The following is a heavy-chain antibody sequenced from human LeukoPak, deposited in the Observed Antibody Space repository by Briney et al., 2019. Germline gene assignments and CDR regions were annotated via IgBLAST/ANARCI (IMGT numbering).Heavy chain of an antibody. CDR1: GFTISTNV. CDR2: IWYGGRDQ. Sequence: PGGSLRLSCAASGFTISTNVVHWVRQAPGKGMEWVAVIWYGGRDQSYAGSVKGRFTLSRDDSENTLYLQMNSLRAEDTAVYYCARELDRTYALEYWGQGTLGTVSS. J-gene: IGHJ4*02. CDR3: ARELDRTYALEY. V-gene: IGHV3-33*01. D-gene: IGHD2-2*01.